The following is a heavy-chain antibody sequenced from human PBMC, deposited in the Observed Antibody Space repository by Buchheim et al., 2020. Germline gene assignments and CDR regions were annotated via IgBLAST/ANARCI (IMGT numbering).Heavy chain of an antibody. D-gene: IGHD5-18*01. CDR3: ARTIQLWTTFDY. CDR2: IYTSGST. J-gene: IGHJ4*02. V-gene: IGHV4-61*02. CDR1: GGSISSGSYY. Sequence: QVQLQESGPGLVKLSQTLSLTCTVSGGSISSGSYYWSWIRQPAGKGLEWIGRIYTSGSTNYNPSLKSRVTISVDTSKNQFSLKLSSVTAADTAVYYCARTIQLWTTFDYWGQGTL.